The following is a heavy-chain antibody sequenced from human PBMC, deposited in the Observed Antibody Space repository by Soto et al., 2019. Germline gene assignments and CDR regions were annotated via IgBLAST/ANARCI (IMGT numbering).Heavy chain of an antibody. J-gene: IGHJ5*02. CDR3: ASGDFDHCGDQGWFDP. Sequence: QVQLVQSGAEVKKPGASVKVSCKASGYTFTSYDINWVRQATGQGLEWMGWMNPNSGNTGYAQKFQGRGAMTRNTSISTAYMEVSRLGSEEAAVYYCASGDFDHCGDQGWFDPWGQRTLVTVSS. CDR2: MNPNSGNT. D-gene: IGHD4-17*01. V-gene: IGHV1-8*01. CDR1: GYTFTSYD.